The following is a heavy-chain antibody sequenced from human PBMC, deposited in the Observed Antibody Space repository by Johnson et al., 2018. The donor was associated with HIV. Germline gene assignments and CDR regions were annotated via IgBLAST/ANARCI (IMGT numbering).Heavy chain of an antibody. Sequence: QEKLVESGGGVVQPGRSLRLSCAASGFTFSSYGMHWVRQAPGKGLEWVAVIWYDGSNKYYADSVKGRFTISRDNSKNTLFLQMDRLRGEDTAWYYCARGQAGVGSPAGAFDIWGQGTMVTVSS. J-gene: IGHJ3*02. CDR2: IWYDGSNK. D-gene: IGHD2-8*01. CDR1: GFTFSSYG. V-gene: IGHV3-33*01. CDR3: ARGQAGVGSPAGAFDI.